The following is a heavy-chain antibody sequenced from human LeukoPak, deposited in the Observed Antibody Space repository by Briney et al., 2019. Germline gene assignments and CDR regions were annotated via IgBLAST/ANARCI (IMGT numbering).Heavy chain of an antibody. Sequence: GGSLRLSCTASGLTFGDYVMTWVRQAPGKGLEWVGFIRNKAYGGTTEYAASVKGRFTISRDDSKSIAYLQMNSLKTEDTAVYYCTSTNPVHSWFDPWGQGTLVTVSS. V-gene: IGHV3-49*04. CDR1: GLTFGDYV. CDR3: TSTNPVHSWFDP. D-gene: IGHD5-24*01. J-gene: IGHJ5*02. CDR2: IRNKAYGGTT.